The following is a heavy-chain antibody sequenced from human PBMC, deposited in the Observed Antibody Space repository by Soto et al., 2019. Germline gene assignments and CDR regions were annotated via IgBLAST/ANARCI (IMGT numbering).Heavy chain of an antibody. V-gene: IGHV1-69*13. J-gene: IGHJ5*02. D-gene: IGHD5-18*01. CDR2: IIPIFGTA. Sequence: SVKVSWKASGGTSSGYAISLVRQAPGQGLEWMGGIIPIFGTANYAQKFQGRVTITADESTRTAYMELSSLRSEDKAVYYCARVGGPDTAWGQGTLVTGSS. CDR3: ARVGGPDTA. CDR1: GGTSSGYA.